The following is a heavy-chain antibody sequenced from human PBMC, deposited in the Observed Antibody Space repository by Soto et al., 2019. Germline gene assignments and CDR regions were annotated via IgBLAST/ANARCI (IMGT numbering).Heavy chain of an antibody. Sequence: EVQLVESGGGLIQPGGSLRLSCAASGFTFSSHSINWVRQAPGKGLEWLSYISGSGRTIYYADSVKGRFTISRDNAKSSLSLQMNSLRDEDTAVYYCASGITIFGVDQYFFDSWGQGALVTVSS. CDR2: ISGSGRTI. CDR3: ASGITIFGVDQYFFDS. D-gene: IGHD3-3*01. CDR1: GFTFSSHS. J-gene: IGHJ4*02. V-gene: IGHV3-48*02.